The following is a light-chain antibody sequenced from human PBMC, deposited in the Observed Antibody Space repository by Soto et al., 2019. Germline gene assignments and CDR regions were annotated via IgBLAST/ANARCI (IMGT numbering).Light chain of an antibody. CDR2: DAS. CDR1: RSISAW. J-gene: IGKJ1*01. V-gene: IGKV1-5*01. Sequence: DIQMTQSPSTLSPSVGDRVTITCRASRSISAWLAWYQQKPGKAPKLLIFDASSLKSGVPSRFSGSGSGTEFTLTISGLQPDDVATYYCLQYSSHSWTFGQGTKVEIK. CDR3: LQYSSHSWT.